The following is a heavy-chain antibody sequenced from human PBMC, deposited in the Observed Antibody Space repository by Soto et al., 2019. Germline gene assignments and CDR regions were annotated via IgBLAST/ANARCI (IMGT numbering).Heavy chain of an antibody. V-gene: IGHV3-48*03. Sequence: PGGSLRLSCAASGFTFSSYEMNWVRQAPGKGLEWVSYISSSGRTIYYADSVKGRFTISRDNAKNSLYLQMNSLRAEDTAVYYCARSGYNWNDGARGYFDYWGQGTLVTVPQ. J-gene: IGHJ4*02. CDR2: ISSSGRTI. D-gene: IGHD1-20*01. CDR1: GFTFSSYE. CDR3: ARSGYNWNDGARGYFDY.